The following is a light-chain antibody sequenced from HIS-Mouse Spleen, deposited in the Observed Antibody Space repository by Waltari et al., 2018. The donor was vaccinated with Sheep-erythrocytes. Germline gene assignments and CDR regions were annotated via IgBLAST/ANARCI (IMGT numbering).Light chain of an antibody. CDR3: CSYAGSSTPWV. Sequence: QSALTQPASVSGSPGQSITISCTGTSSDVGSYNLVSWYQQHPGKAPKLMIYEGSKRTSGVSNRFSGYKSGNTASLTISGLQAEDEADYYCCSYAGSSTPWVFGGGTKLTVL. CDR2: EGS. J-gene: IGLJ3*02. V-gene: IGLV2-23*01. CDR1: SSDVGSYNL.